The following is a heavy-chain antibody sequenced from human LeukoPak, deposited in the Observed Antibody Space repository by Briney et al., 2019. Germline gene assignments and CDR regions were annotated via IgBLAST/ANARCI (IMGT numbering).Heavy chain of an antibody. CDR2: IYHSGST. CDR1: GASITTYY. J-gene: IGHJ4*02. V-gene: IGHV4-59*01. D-gene: IGHD6-6*01. Sequence: PSETLSLTCTVSGASITTYYWAWIRQPPGKGLEWIGYIYHSGSTNYNPSLKSRVTISLDTSRNQFSLRLSSVTAADTAVYFCAREYSTSSEGDYSDYWGQGSLVTVSS. CDR3: AREYSTSSEGDYSDY.